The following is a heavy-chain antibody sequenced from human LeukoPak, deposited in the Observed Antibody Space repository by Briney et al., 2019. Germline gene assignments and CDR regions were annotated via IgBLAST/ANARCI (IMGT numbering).Heavy chain of an antibody. CDR3: ARGQLGLHYFDY. D-gene: IGHD6-13*01. Sequence: GGSLRLSCAASGFTFSSYGMHWVRQAPGKGLGWVAVIWYDGSNKYYADSVRGRFTISRDNSKNTLYLQMNSLRAEDTAVYYCARGQLGLHYFDYWGQGTLVTVSS. CDR2: IWYDGSNK. V-gene: IGHV3-33*01. CDR1: GFTFSSYG. J-gene: IGHJ4*02.